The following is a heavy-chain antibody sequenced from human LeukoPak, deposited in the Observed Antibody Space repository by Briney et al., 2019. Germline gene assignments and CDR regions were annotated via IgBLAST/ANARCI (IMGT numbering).Heavy chain of an antibody. V-gene: IGHV4-39*07. D-gene: IGHD5-18*01. Sequence: SETLSLTCTVSGGSISSSGYYWGWLRQSPGEGLEWIGNIYYSGITYYNASLKSRVTISVDTSKNQFSLKLSSVTAADTAVYYCARGFGAVDTAMAFDYWGQGTLVTVSS. CDR3: ARGFGAVDTAMAFDY. CDR2: IYYSGIT. J-gene: IGHJ4*02. CDR1: GGSISSSGYY.